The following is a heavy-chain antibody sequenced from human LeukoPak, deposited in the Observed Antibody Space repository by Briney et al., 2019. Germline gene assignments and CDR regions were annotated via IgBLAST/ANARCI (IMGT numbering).Heavy chain of an antibody. J-gene: IGHJ5*02. CDR2: INPNSGGT. V-gene: IGHV1-2*02. CDR3: ARGGGIPRSWFDP. CDR1: DYTFSSYG. D-gene: IGHD2-15*01. Sequence: GASVKVSCKTSDYTFSSYGINWVRQAPGQGLEWMGWINPNSGGTNYAQKFQGRVTMTRDTSISTAYMELSRLRSDDTAVYYCARGGGIPRSWFDPWGQGTLVTVSS.